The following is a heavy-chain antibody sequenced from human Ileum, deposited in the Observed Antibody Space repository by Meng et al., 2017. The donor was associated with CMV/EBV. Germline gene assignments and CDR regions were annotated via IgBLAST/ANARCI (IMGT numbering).Heavy chain of an antibody. CDR1: GDTVTSQD. V-gene: IGHV1-8*01. J-gene: IGHJ1*01. CDR2: INPNSGNT. CDR3: TSGSYGDFQH. D-gene: IGHD1-26*01. Sequence: ASVKVSCKASGDTVTSQDVNWVRQATGQGLEWMGWINPNSGNTGYAPKFRDRVTMTRNTSISTAYMELSSLTSEDTAVYYCTSGSYGDFQHWGQGTQVTVSS.